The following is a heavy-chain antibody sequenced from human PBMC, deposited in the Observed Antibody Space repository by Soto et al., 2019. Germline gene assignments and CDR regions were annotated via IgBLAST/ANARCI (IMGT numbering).Heavy chain of an antibody. CDR3: AKELQRGMDV. Sequence: VASVKVSCKASGYTFSVYHMHWVRQAPGQGLEWMGWVHPNSGGTNYAQSFEGRVTMTRDTSINTAYMELGRLTSDDTAVYYCAKELQRGMDVWGQGTTVTVSS. CDR2: VHPNSGGT. CDR1: GYTFSVYH. D-gene: IGHD4-4*01. V-gene: IGHV1-2*02. J-gene: IGHJ6*02.